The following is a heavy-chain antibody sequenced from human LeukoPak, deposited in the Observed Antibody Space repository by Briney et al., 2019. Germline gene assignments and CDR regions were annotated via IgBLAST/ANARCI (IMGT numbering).Heavy chain of an antibody. CDR1: GYTFTSYG. Sequence: ASVKVSCKASGYTFTSYGISWVRQAPGQGLEWMGWISAYNGNTNYAQKLQGRVTMTTDTSTSTAYMELRSLRSDDTAGYYCARVESLLYYYYMDVWGKGTTVTVSS. V-gene: IGHV1-18*01. CDR2: ISAYNGNT. D-gene: IGHD5-24*01. J-gene: IGHJ6*03. CDR3: ARVESLLYYYYMDV.